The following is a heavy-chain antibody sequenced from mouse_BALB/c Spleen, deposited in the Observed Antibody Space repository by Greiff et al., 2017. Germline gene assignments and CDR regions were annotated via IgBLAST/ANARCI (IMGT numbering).Heavy chain of an antibody. Sequence: EVQVVESGGDLVKPGGSLKLSCAASGFTFSSYGMSWVRQTPDKRLEWVATISSGGSYTYYPDSVKGRFTISRDNAKNTLYLQMSSLKSEDTAMYYCARHEVATRYFDVWGAGTTVTVSS. V-gene: IGHV5-6*01. CDR1: GFTFSSYG. D-gene: IGHD1-1*02. CDR3: ARHEVATRYFDV. CDR2: ISSGGSYT. J-gene: IGHJ1*01.